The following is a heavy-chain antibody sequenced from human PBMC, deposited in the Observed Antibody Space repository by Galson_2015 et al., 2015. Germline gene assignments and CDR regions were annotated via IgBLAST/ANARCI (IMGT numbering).Heavy chain of an antibody. CDR3: AGHCSGGSCYYYYYYMDV. CDR2: ISSSSSYT. V-gene: IGHV3-11*03. Sequence: SLRLSCAVSGFTFSDYYMSWIRQAPGKGLEWVSYISSSSSYTNYADSVKGRFTIPRDNAKNSLYLQMNSLRAEDTAVYYCAGHCSGGSCYYYYYYMDVWGKGTTVTVSS. CDR1: GFTFSDYY. D-gene: IGHD2-15*01. J-gene: IGHJ6*03.